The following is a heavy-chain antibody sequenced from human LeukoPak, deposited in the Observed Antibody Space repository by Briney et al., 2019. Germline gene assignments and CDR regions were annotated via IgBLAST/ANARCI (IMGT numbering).Heavy chain of an antibody. J-gene: IGHJ3*02. Sequence: ASVKVSCKASGYTFTSYCMHWVRQAPGQGLEWMGIINPSGGSTSYAQKFQGRVTMTRDTSTSTVYMELSSLRSEDTAVYYCARDWGYYDSSGYYPRTSYDAFDIWGQGTMVTVSS. D-gene: IGHD3-22*01. CDR1: GYTFTSYC. CDR3: ARDWGYYDSSGYYPRTSYDAFDI. V-gene: IGHV1-46*01. CDR2: INPSGGST.